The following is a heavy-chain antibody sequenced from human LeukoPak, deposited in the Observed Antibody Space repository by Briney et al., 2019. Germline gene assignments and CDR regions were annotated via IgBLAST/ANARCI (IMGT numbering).Heavy chain of an antibody. D-gene: IGHD3-22*01. CDR1: GGSISSSSYY. Sequence: KASETLSLTCTVSGGSISSSSYYWGWIRQPPGKGLEWIGSIYYSGSTYYNPSLKSRVTISVDTSKNQFSLKLSSVTAADTAVYYCASGYYDSSGGGLSPFPHRSTVVYWGQGTLVTVSS. V-gene: IGHV4-39*01. CDR2: IYYSGST. CDR3: ASGYYDSSGGGLSPFPHRSTVVY. J-gene: IGHJ4*02.